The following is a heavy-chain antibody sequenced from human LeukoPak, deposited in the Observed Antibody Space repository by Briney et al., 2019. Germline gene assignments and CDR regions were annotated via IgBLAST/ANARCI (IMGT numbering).Heavy chain of an antibody. J-gene: IGHJ5*02. Sequence: ASVKVSCKASGGTFSSYAISWVRQAPGQRLEWMGWISVYNGHTNYAQKLQDRVTMTTDTATNTAYMELRSLRSDDTAVYHCARFCSGGGCYHNWFDPWGQGTLVTVSS. CDR3: ARFCSGGGCYHNWFDP. CDR1: GGTFSSYA. V-gene: IGHV1-18*01. CDR2: ISVYNGHT. D-gene: IGHD2-15*01.